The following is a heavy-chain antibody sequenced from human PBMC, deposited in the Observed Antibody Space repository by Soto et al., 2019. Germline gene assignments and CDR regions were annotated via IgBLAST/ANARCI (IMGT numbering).Heavy chain of an antibody. CDR1: GFTFSSYG. D-gene: IGHD4-17*01. CDR3: AKMTPVPTPPGDGMDV. Sequence: QVQLVESGGGVVQPGRSLRLSCAASGFTFSSYGMHWVRQAPGKGLEWVAVISYDGSNKYYADYVKGRFTISRDNSKNTLYLQMNSLSAEDTAVYYCAKMTPVPTPPGDGMDVWGHGTTVTVSS. V-gene: IGHV3-30*18. J-gene: IGHJ6*02. CDR2: ISYDGSNK.